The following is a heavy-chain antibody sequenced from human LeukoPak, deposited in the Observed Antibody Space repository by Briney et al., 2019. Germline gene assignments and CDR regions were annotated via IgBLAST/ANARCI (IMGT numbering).Heavy chain of an antibody. CDR2: IRPDGDRT. D-gene: IGHD6-19*01. J-gene: IGHJ4*02. CDR1: EFTFTTIA. Sequence: GGPRRPSCAPPEFTFTTIAITWVGQGPGRGRDWVSPIRPDGDRTYYANSVRGRFTISRDNSKDTVYLQINGLRVEDTAVYYCAREQSGTRGWYTVDYWGQGTLVTVSS. CDR3: AREQSGTRGWYTVDY. V-gene: IGHV3-23*01.